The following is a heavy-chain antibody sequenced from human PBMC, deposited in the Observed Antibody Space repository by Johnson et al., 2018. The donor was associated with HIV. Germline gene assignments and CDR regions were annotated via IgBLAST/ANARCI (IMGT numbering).Heavy chain of an antibody. J-gene: IGHJ3*02. CDR3: AKDRLAMGILDI. CDR1: GFTFSSYA. CDR2: ISGSGGST. V-gene: IGHV3-23*04. D-gene: IGHD5-18*01. Sequence: VQLVESGGGVVQPGGSLRLSCAASGFTFSSYAMSWVRQAPGKGLEWVSAISGSGGSTYYADSVKGRFTISRDNSKNMLYLQVNSLRAEDTAIYYCAKDRLAMGILDIWGQGTVVIVSS.